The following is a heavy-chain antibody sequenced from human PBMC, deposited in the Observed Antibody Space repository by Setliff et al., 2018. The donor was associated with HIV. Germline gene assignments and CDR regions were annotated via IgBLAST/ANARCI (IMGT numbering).Heavy chain of an antibody. D-gene: IGHD6-13*01. Sequence: PSETLSLTCTVSGGSISSGGYYWSWIRQHPGKGLEWIGYIYYSGSTYYDPSLKSRVTISVDTSKNQFSLKLSSVTAADTAVYYCARGGIAAAGTYYYYMDVWGKGTTVTVS. CDR3: ARGGIAAAGTYYYYMDV. J-gene: IGHJ6*03. CDR1: GGSISSGGYY. V-gene: IGHV4-31*03. CDR2: IYYSGST.